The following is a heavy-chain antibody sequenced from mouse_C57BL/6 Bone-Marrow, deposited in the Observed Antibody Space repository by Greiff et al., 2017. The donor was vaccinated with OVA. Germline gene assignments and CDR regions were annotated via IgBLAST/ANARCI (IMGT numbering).Heavy chain of an antibody. D-gene: IGHD1-1*01. CDR3: ARTSHYYGSILSYWYFDV. CDR2: ISYSGST. V-gene: IGHV3-8*01. CDR1: GYSITSDY. Sequence: EVKLMESGPGLAKPSQTLSLTCSVTGYSITSDYWNWIRKFPGNKLEYMGYISYSGSTYYNPSLKSRISITRDTSKNQYYLQLNSVTTEDTATYYCARTSHYYGSILSYWYFDVWGTGTTVTVSS. J-gene: IGHJ1*03.